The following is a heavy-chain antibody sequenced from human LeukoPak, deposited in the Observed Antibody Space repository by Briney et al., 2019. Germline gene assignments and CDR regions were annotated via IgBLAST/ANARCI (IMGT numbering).Heavy chain of an antibody. V-gene: IGHV3-30*04. CDR1: GFTFSSYA. CDR2: ISYDGSNK. CDR3: ARAPAVDYFDY. Sequence: PGGSLRLSCAASGFTFSSYAMHWVRQAPGKGLEWVAVISYDGSNKYYADSVKGRFTISRDNSKNTLYLQMNSLRAEDTAVYYCARAPAVDYFDYWGQGTLVTVSS. D-gene: IGHD4-23*01. J-gene: IGHJ4*02.